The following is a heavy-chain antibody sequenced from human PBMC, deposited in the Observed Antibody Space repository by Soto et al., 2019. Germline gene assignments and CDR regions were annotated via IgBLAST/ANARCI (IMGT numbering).Heavy chain of an antibody. V-gene: IGHV1-69*13. D-gene: IGHD3-3*01. CDR1: GGTFSSYD. CDR3: ARSESNPPTDYDFWSGYVINDY. J-gene: IGHJ4*02. CDR2: IIPIFGTA. Sequence: SVKVSCKASGGTFSSYDISWVRQAPGQGLEWMGGIIPIFGTANYAQKFQGRVTITADESTSTAYMELSSLRSEDTAVYYCARSESNPPTDYDFWSGYVINDYWGQGTLVTVSS.